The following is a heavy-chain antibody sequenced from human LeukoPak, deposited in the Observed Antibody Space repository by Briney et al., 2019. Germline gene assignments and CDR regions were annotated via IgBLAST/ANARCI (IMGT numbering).Heavy chain of an antibody. D-gene: IGHD3-10*01. V-gene: IGHV3-33*01. J-gene: IGHJ4*02. CDR3: ARSDYYGSGSPDY. CDR1: GFTFSSYG. Sequence: GGSLRLPCAASGFTFSSYGMHWVRQAPGKGLEWVAVIWYDGSNKYYADSVKGRFTISRDNSNNTLYLQMNSLRAEDTAVYYCARSDYYGSGSPDYWGQGTLVTVSS. CDR2: IWYDGSNK.